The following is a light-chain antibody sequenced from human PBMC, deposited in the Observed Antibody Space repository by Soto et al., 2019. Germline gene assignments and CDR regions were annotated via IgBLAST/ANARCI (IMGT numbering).Light chain of an antibody. CDR1: QSLVYSDGDTF. CDR2: KFS. J-gene: IGKJ3*01. V-gene: IGKV2-30*01. Sequence: DVVLTQSPLFLPVTLGQPASISCRSSQSLVYSDGDTFLSWFQQRPGQSPRRLIYKFSNRDTGVPVRFSGSGSGTDFTLKISRVEAEDVGVYFCMQAIYWPFTFGPGTKVDIK. CDR3: MQAIYWPFT.